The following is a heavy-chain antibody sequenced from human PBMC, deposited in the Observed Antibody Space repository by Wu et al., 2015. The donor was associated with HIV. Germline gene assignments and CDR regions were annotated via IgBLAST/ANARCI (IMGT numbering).Heavy chain of an antibody. J-gene: IGHJ6*03. CDR2: IDPSSGWH. V-gene: IGHV1-2*06. CDR1: GYTFTGFS. Sequence: QVQLIESGAEVKKPGASVKVSCKTSGYTFTGFSMHWVRQAPGQGLEWMGRIDPSSGWHKLCRQNFQGRVTXTRDTSISTVLHGAEQTQKSDDTACISSARKLRHKLSLGSEYYTPMDVWGKGT. CDR3: ARKLRHKLSLGSEYYTPMDV. D-gene: IGHD3-16*01.